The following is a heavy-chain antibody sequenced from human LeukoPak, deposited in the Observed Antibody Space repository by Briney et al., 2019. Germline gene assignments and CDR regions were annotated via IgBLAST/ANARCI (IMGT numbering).Heavy chain of an antibody. CDR3: ARELAAAGNY. D-gene: IGHD6-13*01. CDR1: GFTFRSYE. CDR2: ISSSGSTI. V-gene: IGHV3-48*03. Sequence: GGSLRLSCAASGFTFRSYEMNWVRQATGKGLEWVSYISSSGSTIYYADSVKGRFTISRDNAKNSLYLQMNSLRAEDTAVYYCARELAAAGNYWGQGTLVTVSS. J-gene: IGHJ4*02.